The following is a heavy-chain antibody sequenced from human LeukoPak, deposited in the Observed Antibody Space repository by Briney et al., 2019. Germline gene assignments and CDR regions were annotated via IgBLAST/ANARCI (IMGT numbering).Heavy chain of an antibody. CDR2: IKQDGSEK. D-gene: IGHD6-6*01. CDR3: ARDFSGYSSSDY. Sequence: PGGSLRLSCAASGFTFSSYSMTWVRQAPGKGLEWVANIKQDGSEKYYVDSVKGRFTISRDNAKNSLYLQMNSLRAEDTAVYYCARDFSGYSSSDYWGQGTLVTVSS. CDR1: GFTFSSYS. V-gene: IGHV3-7*01. J-gene: IGHJ4*02.